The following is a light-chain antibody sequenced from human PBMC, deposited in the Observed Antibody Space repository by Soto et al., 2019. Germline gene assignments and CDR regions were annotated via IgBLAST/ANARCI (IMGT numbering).Light chain of an antibody. CDR1: QSVSSSY. Sequence: EIVLTQSPGTLSLSPGERATLSCRASQSVSSSYLAWYQQKSSQAPSLLIYGASSRATGIPDRFSGSGSGTDFILTISRLEPEDFAVYYCQQYGTSRTFGQGTKVDIK. CDR2: GAS. J-gene: IGKJ1*01. CDR3: QQYGTSRT. V-gene: IGKV3-20*01.